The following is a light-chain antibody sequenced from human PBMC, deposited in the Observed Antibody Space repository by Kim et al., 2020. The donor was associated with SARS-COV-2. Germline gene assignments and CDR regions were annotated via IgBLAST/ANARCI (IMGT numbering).Light chain of an antibody. V-gene: IGKV3-15*01. CDR2: GIS. CDR1: QRVNSD. CDR3: QQYSNWPLT. J-gene: IGKJ4*01. Sequence: VSPGERASLSCRASQRVNSDYLAWYQQKPGQAPRLLIYGISNRATGVPARFSGSGSGTEFTLSISSLQSEDFAVYYCQQYSNWPLTFGGGTKVEI.